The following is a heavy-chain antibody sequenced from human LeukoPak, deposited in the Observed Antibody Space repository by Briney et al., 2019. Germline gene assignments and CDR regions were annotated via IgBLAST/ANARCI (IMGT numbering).Heavy chain of an antibody. CDR1: GYTFTSYD. D-gene: IGHD2-15*01. V-gene: IGHV1-18*01. CDR2: MNPNSGNT. Sequence: ASVKVSCKASGYTFTSYDINWVRQATGQGLEWMGWMNPNSGNTNYAQKLQGRVTMTTDTSTSTAYMELRSLRSDDTAVYYCARASRRIVVVAANANWFDPWGQETLVTVSS. J-gene: IGHJ5*02. CDR3: ARASRRIVVVAANANWFDP.